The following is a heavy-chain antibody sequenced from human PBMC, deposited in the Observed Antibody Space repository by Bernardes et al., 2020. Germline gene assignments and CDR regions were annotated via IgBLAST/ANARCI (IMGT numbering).Heavy chain of an antibody. CDR2: INHSGST. CDR1: GGSFSGYY. Sequence: SETLSLTCAVYGGSFSGYYWSWIRQPPGKGLEWIGEINHSGSTNYNPSLKSRVTISVDTSKNQFSLKLSSVTAADTAVYYCARGPYGDYVRDWGQGTLVTVSS. D-gene: IGHD4-17*01. J-gene: IGHJ4*02. V-gene: IGHV4-34*01. CDR3: ARGPYGDYVRD.